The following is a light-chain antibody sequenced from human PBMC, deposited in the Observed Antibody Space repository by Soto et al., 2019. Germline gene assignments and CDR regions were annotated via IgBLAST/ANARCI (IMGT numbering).Light chain of an antibody. V-gene: IGKV3-11*01. Sequence: EIVLTQSPATLSLSPGERATLSCRATENLRTFLAWYQQKAGQAPRILIYDASNRATGIPDRFSGSGSGTDFTLTISNLEPEDSAVYYCQQRSIWPLTFGGGTKVDIK. CDR3: QQRSIWPLT. CDR1: ENLRTF. J-gene: IGKJ4*01. CDR2: DAS.